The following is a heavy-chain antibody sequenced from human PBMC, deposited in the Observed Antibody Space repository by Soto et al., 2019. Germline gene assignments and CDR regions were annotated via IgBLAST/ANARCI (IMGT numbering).Heavy chain of an antibody. CDR2: IWYDGSNK. Sequence: QVQLVESGGGVVQPGRSLRLSCAASGFTFSSYGMHWVRQAQGKGLEWVAVIWYDGSNKYYADSVKGRFTISRDNSKNTLYLQMNSLRAEDTAVYYCARDSPAHFYYDFWSGLGYWGQGTLVTVSS. CDR3: ARDSPAHFYYDFWSGLGY. D-gene: IGHD3-3*01. CDR1: GFTFSSYG. V-gene: IGHV3-33*01. J-gene: IGHJ4*02.